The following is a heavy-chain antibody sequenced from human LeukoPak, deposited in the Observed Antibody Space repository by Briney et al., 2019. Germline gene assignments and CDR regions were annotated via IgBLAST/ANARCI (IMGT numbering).Heavy chain of an antibody. CDR3: ARGRGSGWYS. D-gene: IGHD6-19*01. V-gene: IGHV4-34*01. Sequence: SETLSLTCAVYGVSFSGYYWSWIRQPPGKGLEWIGEINHSGSTNYNPSLKSRVTISVDTSKNQFSLKLSSATAADTAVYYCARGRGSGWYSWGQGTLVTVSS. J-gene: IGHJ4*02. CDR1: GVSFSGYY. CDR2: INHSGST.